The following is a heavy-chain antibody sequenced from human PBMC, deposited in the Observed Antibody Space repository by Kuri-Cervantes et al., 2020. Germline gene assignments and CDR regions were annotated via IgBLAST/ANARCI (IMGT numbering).Heavy chain of an antibody. CDR3: ARDRSGCSSTSCYLDAFDI. V-gene: IGHV3-21*01. J-gene: IGHJ3*02. Sequence: GESLKISCAASGFTFSSYSMNWVRQAPGKGLEWVSSISSSSYIYYADSVKGRFTISRDNAKNSLYLQMNSLRAEDTAVYYCARDRSGCSSTSCYLDAFDIWGQGTMVTVSS. D-gene: IGHD2-2*01. CDR1: GFTFSSYS. CDR2: ISSSSYI.